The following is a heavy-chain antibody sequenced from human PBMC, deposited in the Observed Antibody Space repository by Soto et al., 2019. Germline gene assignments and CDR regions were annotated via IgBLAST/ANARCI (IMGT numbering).Heavy chain of an antibody. V-gene: IGHV3-21*01. CDR1: GFTFSSYS. Sequence: EVQLVESGGGLVKPGGSLRLSCAASGFTFSSYSMNWVRQAPGKGLEWVSSISSSSSYIYYADSVKGRFTISRDNAKNSRFLQMNSLRAEDTAVYYCARDPIAVADYYYYYGMDVWGQGTTVTVSS. CDR3: ARDPIAVADYYYYYGMDV. D-gene: IGHD6-19*01. J-gene: IGHJ6*02. CDR2: ISSSSSYI.